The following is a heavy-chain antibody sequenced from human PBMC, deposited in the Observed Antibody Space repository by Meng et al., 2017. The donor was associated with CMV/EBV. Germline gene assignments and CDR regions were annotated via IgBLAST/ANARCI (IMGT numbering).Heavy chain of an antibody. CDR1: GFTFSSYW. CDR3: ARDIVVVPAARTNYYYYYGMDV. CDR2: IKQDGSEK. V-gene: IGHV3-7*01. J-gene: IGHJ6*02. Sequence: GGSLRLSCAASGFTFSSYWMSWVRQDPGKGLEWVANIKQDGSEKYYVDSVKGRFTISRDNAKNSLYLQMNSLRAEDTAVYYCARDIVVVPAARTNYYYYYGMDVWGQGTTVTVSS. D-gene: IGHD2-2*01.